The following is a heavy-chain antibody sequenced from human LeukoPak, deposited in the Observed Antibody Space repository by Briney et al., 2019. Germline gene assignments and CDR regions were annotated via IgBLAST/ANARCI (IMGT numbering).Heavy chain of an antibody. Sequence: PGGSLRLSCAASGFDFSRHSMHWIRQAPGKGLEWVSSISSSGSYKYYADSLKGRLTISRDNAGNSVFLLLQSLTVEDTAVYYCARGMIRGALWCVDFWGLGSLVTVSS. CDR3: ARGMIRGALWCVDF. J-gene: IGHJ4*02. CDR1: GFDFSRHS. D-gene: IGHD4/OR15-4a*01. CDR2: ISSSGSYK. V-gene: IGHV3-21*01.